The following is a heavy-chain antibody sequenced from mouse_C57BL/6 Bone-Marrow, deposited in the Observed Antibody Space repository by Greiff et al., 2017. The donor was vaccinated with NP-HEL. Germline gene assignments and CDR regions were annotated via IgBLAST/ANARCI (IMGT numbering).Heavy chain of an antibody. Sequence: QVQLKQPGAELVRPGTSVKLSCKASGYTFTSYWMHWVKQRPGQGLEWIGVIDPSDSYTNYNQKFKGKATLTVDTSSSTAYMQLSSLTSEDSAVYYCARRDYGSSLDYFDYWGQGTTLTVSS. D-gene: IGHD1-1*01. CDR3: ARRDYGSSLDYFDY. CDR2: IDPSDSYT. J-gene: IGHJ2*01. CDR1: GYTFTSYW. V-gene: IGHV1-59*01.